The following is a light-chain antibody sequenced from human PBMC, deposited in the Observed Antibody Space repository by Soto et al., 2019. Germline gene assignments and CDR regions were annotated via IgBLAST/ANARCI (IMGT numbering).Light chain of an antibody. J-gene: IGLJ1*01. CDR2: EVT. V-gene: IGLV2-14*01. CDR3: TSFTTINTLV. CDR1: SSDVVDYNY. Sequence: QSVLTQPASVSGSPGQSITISCTGPSSDVVDYNYVSWYQQHPGEAPRLLIHEVTNRPSGVSNRFSGPKSGNMASLTISGLQAEDEADYYCTSFTTINTLVFGDGTKVTVL.